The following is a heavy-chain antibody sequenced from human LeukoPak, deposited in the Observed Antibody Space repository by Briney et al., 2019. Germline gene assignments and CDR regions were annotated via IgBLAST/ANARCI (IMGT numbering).Heavy chain of an antibody. CDR2: INHSGST. CDR3: ARHGDYAEYYFDY. V-gene: IGHV4-34*01. D-gene: IGHD4-17*01. Sequence: SETLSLTCAVYGGSFSGYYWSWIRQPPGKGLEWIGEINHSGSTNYNPSLKSRVTISVDTSKNQFSLKLSSVTAADTAVYYCARHGDYAEYYFDYWGQGTLVTVSS. J-gene: IGHJ4*02. CDR1: GGSFSGYY.